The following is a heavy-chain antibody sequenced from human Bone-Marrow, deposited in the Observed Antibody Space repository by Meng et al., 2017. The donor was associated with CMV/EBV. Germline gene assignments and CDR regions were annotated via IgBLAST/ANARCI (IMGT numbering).Heavy chain of an antibody. V-gene: IGHV1-2*02. CDR2: INPNSGGT. D-gene: IGHD2-2*03. CDR1: GYTFTGYY. CDR3: ARAAGNCSSTSCLNFDY. Sequence: ASVKVSCKASGYTFTGYYMHWVRQAPGQGLEWMGWINPNSGGTNYAQKFQGRVTMTRDTSISTAYMELSRLRSDDTAVYYCARAAGNCSSTSCLNFDYWGQGTLVTVSS. J-gene: IGHJ4*02.